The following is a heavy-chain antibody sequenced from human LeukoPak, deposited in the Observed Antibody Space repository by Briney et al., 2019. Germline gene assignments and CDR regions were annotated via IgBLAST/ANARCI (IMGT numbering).Heavy chain of an antibody. J-gene: IGHJ4*02. V-gene: IGHV4-39*01. Sequence: ASETLPLTCTVSGGSISSSSAYWGWIRQPPGKGLEWIGSIYYSKNTYYNPSLKSRVTISADTSKNQFSLTLGSVSATDTAVYYCVSPRGFSYGYFDYWGQGTLVTVSS. CDR2: IYYSKNT. CDR3: VSPRGFSYGYFDY. CDR1: GGSISSSSAY. D-gene: IGHD5-18*01.